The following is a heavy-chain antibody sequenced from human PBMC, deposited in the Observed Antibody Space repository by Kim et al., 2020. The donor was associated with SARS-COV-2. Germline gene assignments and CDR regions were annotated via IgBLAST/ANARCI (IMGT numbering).Heavy chain of an antibody. J-gene: IGHJ3*02. CDR1: GFTFSSYW. D-gene: IGHD3-3*01. Sequence: GGSLRLSCAASGFTFSSYWMSWVRQAPGKGLEWVANIKQDGSEKYYVDSVKGRFTISRDNAKNSLYLQMNSLRAEDTAVYYCARDRYDFWSALRAFDIWGQGTMVTVSS. V-gene: IGHV3-7*03. CDR3: ARDRYDFWSALRAFDI. CDR2: IKQDGSEK.